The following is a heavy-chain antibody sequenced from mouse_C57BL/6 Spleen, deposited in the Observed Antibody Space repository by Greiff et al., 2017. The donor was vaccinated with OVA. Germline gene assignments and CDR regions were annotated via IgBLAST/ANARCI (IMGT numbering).Heavy chain of an antibody. D-gene: IGHD3-3*01. CDR2: IDPSDSET. CDR1: GYTFTSYW. Sequence: QVHVKQSGAELVRPGSSVKLSCKASGYTFTSYWMHWVKQRPIQGLEWIGNIDPSDSETHYNQKFKDKATLTVDKSSSTAYMQLSSLTSEDSAVYYCARSDSGTGAMDYWGQGTSVTVSS. J-gene: IGHJ4*01. V-gene: IGHV1-52*01. CDR3: ARSDSGTGAMDY.